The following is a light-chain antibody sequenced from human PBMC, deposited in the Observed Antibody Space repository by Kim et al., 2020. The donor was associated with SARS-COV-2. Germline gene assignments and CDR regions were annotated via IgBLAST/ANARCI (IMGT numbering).Light chain of an antibody. J-gene: IGKJ1*01. Sequence: EVVLTQSPGTLSLSPEERATLSCRASQSVSSNYLAWYQQRPGQAPRLLIYVASTRATGIPDRFSGGGSGTDFTLTISRLEPEDFAVYYCQQYGGSPVTFGQGTKVEIK. CDR1: QSVSSNY. V-gene: IGKV3-20*01. CDR3: QQYGGSPVT. CDR2: VAS.